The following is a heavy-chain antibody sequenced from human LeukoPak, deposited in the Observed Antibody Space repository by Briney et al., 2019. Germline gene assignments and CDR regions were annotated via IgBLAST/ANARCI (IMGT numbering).Heavy chain of an antibody. D-gene: IGHD6-13*01. V-gene: IGHV3-23*01. J-gene: IGHJ4*02. CDR1: GFTFSSYA. Sequence: PGGSLRLSCAASGFTFSSYAMSWVRQAPGKGLEWVSAISGSGGSTYYADSVKGRFTISRDNSKNTLYLQMNSLRAEDTAVYYCAKDQPRQQLVTHVGNYFDYWGQGTLVTVSS. CDR3: AKDQPRQQLVTHVGNYFDY. CDR2: ISGSGGST.